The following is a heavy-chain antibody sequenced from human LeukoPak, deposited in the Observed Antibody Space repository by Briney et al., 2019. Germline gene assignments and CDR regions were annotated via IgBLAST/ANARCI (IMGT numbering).Heavy chain of an antibody. J-gene: IGHJ5*02. D-gene: IGHD3-22*01. CDR1: GGFISSYY. Sequence: PSETLSLTCTVSGGFISSYYWSWIRQPPGKGLEWIGYIYYSGSTNYNPSLKSRVTISVDTSKNQFSLKLSSVTAADTAVYYCAREVSYDSSGYYSRGYNWFDPWGQGTLVTVSS. CDR3: AREVSYDSSGYYSRGYNWFDP. V-gene: IGHV4-59*01. CDR2: IYYSGST.